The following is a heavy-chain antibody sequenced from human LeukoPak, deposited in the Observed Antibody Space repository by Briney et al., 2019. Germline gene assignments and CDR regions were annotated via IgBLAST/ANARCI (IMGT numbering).Heavy chain of an antibody. J-gene: IGHJ4*02. V-gene: IGHV3-48*04. Sequence: GGSLRLSCVVSGFPFRGYTMNWVRQAPGKGLEWVSYISSSSSTIYYADSVKGRFTISRDNAKNSLYLQMNSLRAEDTAVYYCARDSTPYYYDSSGYYNCWGQGTLVTVSS. CDR1: GFPFRGYT. CDR2: ISSSSSTI. CDR3: ARDSTPYYYDSSGYYNC. D-gene: IGHD3-22*01.